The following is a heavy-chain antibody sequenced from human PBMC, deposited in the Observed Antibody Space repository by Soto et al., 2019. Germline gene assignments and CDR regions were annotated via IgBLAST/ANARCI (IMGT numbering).Heavy chain of an antibody. CDR1: GFTFSSYG. D-gene: IGHD5-12*01. J-gene: IGHJ4*02. Sequence: QVPLVESGGGVVQPGRSLRLSCAASGFTFSSYGMHWVRQAPGKGLEWVAVISYDGSNKYYADSVKGRFTISRDNSKNSLYLQMNSLRAEDTAVYYCAKDGYSGYDVFTTKPYYFDYWGQGTLVTVSS. CDR2: ISYDGSNK. CDR3: AKDGYSGYDVFTTKPYYFDY. V-gene: IGHV3-30*18.